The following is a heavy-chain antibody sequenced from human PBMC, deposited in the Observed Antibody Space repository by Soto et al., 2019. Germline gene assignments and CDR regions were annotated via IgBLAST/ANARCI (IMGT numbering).Heavy chain of an antibody. V-gene: IGHV4-4*02. Sequence: QVQLQESGPGLVKPSGTLSLTCAVSGGSISSSNWWSWVRQPPGKGLGWIGEIYHSGSTNYNPSLTTRVTLSVDKSKNQFSLKLSSVTAADTAVYYCARAFNDYGDASPGVINWGQGTLVTVSS. J-gene: IGHJ4*02. CDR2: IYHSGST. CDR1: GGSISSSNW. D-gene: IGHD4-17*01. CDR3: ARAFNDYGDASPGVIN.